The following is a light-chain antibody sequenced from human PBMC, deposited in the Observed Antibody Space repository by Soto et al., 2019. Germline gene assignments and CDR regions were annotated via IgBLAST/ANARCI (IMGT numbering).Light chain of an antibody. CDR3: CSYAGSYTLV. V-gene: IGLV2-11*01. CDR1: SSDVGGYNY. J-gene: IGLJ1*01. Sequence: QSVLTQPRSVSGSPGQSVTISCTGISSDVGGYNYVSWYQQHPGKAPKLMIHDVNKRPSGVPDRFSGSKSGNTASLTISGLQAEDEADYYCCSYAGSYTLVFGTGTKVTVL. CDR2: DVN.